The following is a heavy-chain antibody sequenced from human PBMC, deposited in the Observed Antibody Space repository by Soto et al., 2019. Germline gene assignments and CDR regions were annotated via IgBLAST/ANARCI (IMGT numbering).Heavy chain of an antibody. Sequence: QVQLQQWGAGLLKPSETLSLTCAVYGGSFSGYYWSWIRQPPGKGLEWIGEINHSGSTNYNPSLKSRVTISVDTSKNQFSLKLSSVTAADTAVYYCARGSWIAAAGTPYWGQGTLVTVSS. CDR1: GGSFSGYY. D-gene: IGHD6-13*01. CDR3: ARGSWIAAAGTPY. J-gene: IGHJ4*02. V-gene: IGHV4-34*01. CDR2: INHSGST.